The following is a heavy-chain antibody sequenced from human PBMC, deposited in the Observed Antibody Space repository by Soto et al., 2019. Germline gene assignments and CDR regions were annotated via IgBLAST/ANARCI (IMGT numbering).Heavy chain of an antibody. CDR1: GYTFTGYY. CDR3: ARVLQFYYDSSGYYGLTGFDY. J-gene: IGHJ4*02. V-gene: IGHV1-18*04. CDR2: INAYNGNT. Sequence: ASVKVSCKASGYTFTGYYMHWVRQAPGQGLEWMGWINAYNGNTNYAQKLQGRVTMTTDTSTSTAYMELRSLRSDDTAVYYCARVLQFYYDSSGYYGLTGFDYWGQGTLVTVSS. D-gene: IGHD3-22*01.